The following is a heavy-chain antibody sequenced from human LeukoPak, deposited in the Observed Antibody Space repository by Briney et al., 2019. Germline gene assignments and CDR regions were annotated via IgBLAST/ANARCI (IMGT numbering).Heavy chain of an antibody. CDR1: GFTFDDYG. CDR3: AATYSRGWYAHSDY. CDR2: INGNGGGT. D-gene: IGHD6-19*01. V-gene: IGHV3-20*04. J-gene: IGHJ4*02. Sequence: GGSLRLSCAPSGFTFDDYGMSWVRQAPGKGPEWVSGINGNGGGTAYAASVKGRFTTSRDNAKNSLYLQMNSLRAEDTALYYCAATYSRGWYAHSDYWGQGTLVTVSS.